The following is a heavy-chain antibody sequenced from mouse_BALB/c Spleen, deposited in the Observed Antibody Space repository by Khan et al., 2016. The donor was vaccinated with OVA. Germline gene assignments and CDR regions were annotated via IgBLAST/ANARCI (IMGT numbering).Heavy chain of an antibody. CDR3: GRQGYGYSWFVY. Sequence: EVQLVESGGGLVQPKGSLKVSCAASGFTFNTYDMNWARQAPGKGLEWVARIRNKSNNYATYYADSVRDRFTISRDDSQSMLYLQMNNVKTEDTAMYYCGRQGYGYSWFVYWGQGTLVTVSA. V-gene: IGHV10-1*02. CDR2: IRNKSNNYAT. CDR1: GFTFNTYD. D-gene: IGHD2-2*01. J-gene: IGHJ3*01.